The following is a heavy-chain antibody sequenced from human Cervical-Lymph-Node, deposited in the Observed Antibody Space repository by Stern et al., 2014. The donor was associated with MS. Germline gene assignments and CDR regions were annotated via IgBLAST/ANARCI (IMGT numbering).Heavy chain of an antibody. CDR1: GFSFDAYA. V-gene: IGHV3-9*01. D-gene: IGHD2-15*01. CDR3: AREGALSGHRAYYFDY. J-gene: IGHJ4*02. Sequence: EVQLVDSGGGLVQPGRSLRLSCAASGFSFDAYAMHWVRQTPGKGLEWVSGISWNGGHIGYADSVKGRFTSSRDNVKNSLYLQMNSLRPEDTALYYCAREGALSGHRAYYFDYWGQGTLVTVSS. CDR2: ISWNGGHI.